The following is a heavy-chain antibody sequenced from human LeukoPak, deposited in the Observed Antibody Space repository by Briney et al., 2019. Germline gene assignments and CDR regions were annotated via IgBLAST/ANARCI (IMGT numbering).Heavy chain of an antibody. CDR2: ISAYNGNT. CDR3: AWSHWNYEYYFDY. D-gene: IGHD1-7*01. V-gene: IGHV1-18*03. CDR1: GYTLSNYG. Sequence: ASVTVSCKASGYTLSNYGNSWVRQAPGQGLEWMGWISAYNGNTNYAQILQDTVRMTTDTSTSTAYMELRSLRSDHMDVDYRAWSHWNYEYYFDYWGQGTLVSVSS. J-gene: IGHJ4*02.